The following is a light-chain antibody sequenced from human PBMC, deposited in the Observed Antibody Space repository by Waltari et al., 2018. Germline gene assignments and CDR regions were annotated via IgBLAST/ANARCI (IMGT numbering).Light chain of an antibody. CDR1: SSDVGAYNY. CDR3: SSYISSSTLEL. V-gene: IGLV2-14*03. J-gene: IGLJ2*01. Sequence: QSALTQPAYVSGSPGQSITISCTGTSSDVGAYNYVSWYQQHPGKAPKLMIFDVSIRPSGVSNRFSGSKSGNTASLTISGLQAEDEADYYCSSYISSSTLELFGGGTSLTVL. CDR2: DVS.